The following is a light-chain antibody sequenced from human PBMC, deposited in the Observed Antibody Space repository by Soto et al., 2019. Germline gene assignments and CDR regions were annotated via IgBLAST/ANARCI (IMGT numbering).Light chain of an antibody. J-gene: IGKJ1*01. V-gene: IGKV1-5*03. CDR2: RAS. Sequence: DIQMTQSPSTLSASVGDRVTITCRASQSMSDWLAWYQQKPGKAPDLLIYRASSLESGVPSRFSGSGSGTEFTLTISSLHPEDSATYYCQQYYGYPWTFGQGTEVEVK. CDR3: QQYYGYPWT. CDR1: QSMSDW.